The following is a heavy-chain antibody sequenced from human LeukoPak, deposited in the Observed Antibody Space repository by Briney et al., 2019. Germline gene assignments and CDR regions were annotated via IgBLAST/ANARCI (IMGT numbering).Heavy chain of an antibody. CDR3: AGGSAAGHRRYYYYMDV. V-gene: IGHV1-2*02. CDR1: GYTFTGYY. J-gene: IGHJ6*03. Sequence: ASVKVSCKASGYTFTGYYMHWVRQAPGQGLEWMGWINPNSGGTYYAQRFQGRVTMTRDTSISTAYMELSRLRSDDTAVYYCAGGSAAGHRRYYYYMDVWGKGTTVTVSS. CDR2: INPNSGGT. D-gene: IGHD6-13*01.